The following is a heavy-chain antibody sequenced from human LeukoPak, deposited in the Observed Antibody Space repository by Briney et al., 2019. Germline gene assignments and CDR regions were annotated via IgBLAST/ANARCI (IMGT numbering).Heavy chain of an antibody. CDR1: GFTFSSYA. D-gene: IGHD3-10*01. CDR3: ASAAVLVSARSYYGSGSYYPVDR. J-gene: IGHJ5*02. CDR2: ITYDGSNK. V-gene: IGHV3-30*04. Sequence: GGSLRLSCAASGFTFSSYAMHWVRQAPGKGLEWVAVITYDGSNKYYADSVKGRFTISRDNSKNTVYLQMNSLRAEDTAVYYCASAAVLVSARSYYGSGSYYPVDRWGQGTLVTVSS.